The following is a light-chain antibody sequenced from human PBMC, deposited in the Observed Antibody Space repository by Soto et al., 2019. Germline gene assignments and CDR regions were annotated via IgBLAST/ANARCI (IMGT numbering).Light chain of an antibody. CDR2: DVS. J-gene: IGKJ1*01. V-gene: IGKV3-11*01. Sequence: TQSPSTLSASVGDRVTITCRASQSVSSNLAWYQQKPGQAPRLLIYDVSNRATGIPARFSGSGSGTDFTLTISSLEPEDFAVYYCQQRSNWPRTFGQGTKVDIK. CDR3: QQRSNWPRT. CDR1: QSVSSN.